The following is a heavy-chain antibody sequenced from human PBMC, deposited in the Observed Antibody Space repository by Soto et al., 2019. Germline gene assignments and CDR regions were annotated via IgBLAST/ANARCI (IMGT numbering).Heavy chain of an antibody. Sequence: SETLSLTCAVSNGSISVNNWWVWVRQPPGKGLEWIGDVSHSGNTNYNPSLKSRVTISVDKSQNQFSLKLSAVTAADTAVYYCVRSEISSGWSWFDPWGQGTLVTVSS. V-gene: IGHV4-4*02. CDR2: VSHSGNT. J-gene: IGHJ5*02. D-gene: IGHD6-13*01. CDR3: VRSEISSGWSWFDP. CDR1: NGSISVNNW.